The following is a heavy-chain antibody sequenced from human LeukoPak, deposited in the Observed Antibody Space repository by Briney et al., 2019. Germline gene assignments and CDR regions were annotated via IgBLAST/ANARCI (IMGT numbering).Heavy chain of an antibody. Sequence: GASVKVSCKASVYTGTVYDMHWVRLAPGQGLEWMGWINPNSGDTNYAQEFQGRVTMTRDTSINTAYMELSGLRSDDTAVYYCARHLTFTSGQGVYWGQGTLVTVSS. CDR1: VYTGTVYD. V-gene: IGHV1-2*02. CDR3: ARHLTFTSGQGVY. CDR2: INPNSGDT. D-gene: IGHD6-25*01. J-gene: IGHJ4*02.